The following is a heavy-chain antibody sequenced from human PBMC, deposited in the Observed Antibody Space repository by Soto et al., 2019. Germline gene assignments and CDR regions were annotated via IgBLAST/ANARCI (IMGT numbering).Heavy chain of an antibody. V-gene: IGHV3-72*01. CDR1: GFTFSDHY. J-gene: IGHJ4*02. D-gene: IGHD5-18*01. CDR2: IRNKAKSYTT. Sequence: EVQLVESGGGLVQPGGSLRLSCAASGFTFSDHYMDWVRQAPGKGLEWVGRIRNKAKSYTTAHAASVKGRFTISREDSRNSVYPQLNTLKPDHTAVYYCIAYRYGPVDYWGQGTLVTVSS. CDR3: IAYRYGPVDY.